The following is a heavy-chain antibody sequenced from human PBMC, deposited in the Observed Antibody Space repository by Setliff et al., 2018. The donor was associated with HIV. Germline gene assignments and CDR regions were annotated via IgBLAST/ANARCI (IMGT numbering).Heavy chain of an antibody. Sequence: SETLSLTCGVFSESLSGFYWSWIRQAPGKGLERIGDISHSGTTSYNPSLKSRVTISLDTSKKEFSLRLTSVTAADTAIYFCSREGPFHQTTHINNLFADNWGQGTLVTSPQ. V-gene: IGHV4-34*01. CDR3: SREGPFHQTTHINNLFADN. D-gene: IGHD1-1*01. J-gene: IGHJ4*01. CDR2: ISHSGTT. CDR1: SESLSGFY.